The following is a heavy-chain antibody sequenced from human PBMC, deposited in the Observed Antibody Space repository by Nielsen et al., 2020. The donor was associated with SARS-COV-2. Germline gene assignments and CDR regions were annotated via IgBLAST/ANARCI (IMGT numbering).Heavy chain of an antibody. V-gene: IGHV4-4*02. Sequence: SETLSLTCTVSGGSVSSNDWWTWVRQSPGTGLEWIGEVSHSGSTNYSPSLKSRVTLSMDKSRRQFSLRLASVSAADTAVYFCARGHLVVVPSPILGLGPFFYSFYLDVWGKGTTVTVSS. D-gene: IGHD2-2*02. CDR1: GGSVSSNDW. CDR2: VSHSGST. J-gene: IGHJ6*03. CDR3: ARGHLVVVPSPILGLGPFFYSFYLDV.